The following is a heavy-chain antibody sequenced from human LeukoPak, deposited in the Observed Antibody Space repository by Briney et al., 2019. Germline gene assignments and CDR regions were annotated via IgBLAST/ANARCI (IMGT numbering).Heavy chain of an antibody. CDR3: ARELDSSGWYGLNSYYYYGMDV. CDR1: GFTFSSYA. V-gene: IGHV3-30*04. Sequence: PGGSLRLSCAASGFTFSSYAMHWVRQAPGKGLEWVAVISYDGSNKYYADSVKGRFTISRDNSKNTLYLQMNSLRAEDTAVYYCARELDSSGWYGLNSYYYYGMDVWGQGTTVTVSS. CDR2: ISYDGSNK. D-gene: IGHD6-19*01. J-gene: IGHJ6*02.